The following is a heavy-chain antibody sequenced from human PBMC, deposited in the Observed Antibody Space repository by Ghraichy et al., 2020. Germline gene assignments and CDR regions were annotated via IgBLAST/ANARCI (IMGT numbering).Heavy chain of an antibody. CDR3: TTDFPVRTTVTTWGVY. D-gene: IGHD4-17*01. CDR1: GFTFSNAW. J-gene: IGHJ4*02. CDR2: IKSKTDGGTT. V-gene: IGHV3-15*01. Sequence: GGSLRLSCAASGFTFSNAWMSWVRQAPGKGLEWVGRIKSKTDGGTTDYAAPVKGRFTISRDDSKNTLYLQMNSLKTEDTAVYYCTTDFPVRTTVTTWGVYWGQGTLVTVSS.